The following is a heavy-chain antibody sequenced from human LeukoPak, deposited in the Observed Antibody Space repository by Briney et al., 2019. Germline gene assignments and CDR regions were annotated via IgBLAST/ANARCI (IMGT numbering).Heavy chain of an antibody. CDR1: GYTFTSYD. V-gene: IGHV1-8*01. CDR2: MNPNSGNT. J-gene: IGHJ5*02. Sequence: ASVKVSCKASGYTFTSYDINWVRQATGQGLEWMGWMNPNSGNTGYAQKFQGKVTMTRNTSISTAYMELSSLRSEDTAVYYCARPYSSSSADWFDPWGQGTLVTVSS. CDR3: ARPYSSSSADWFDP. D-gene: IGHD6-6*01.